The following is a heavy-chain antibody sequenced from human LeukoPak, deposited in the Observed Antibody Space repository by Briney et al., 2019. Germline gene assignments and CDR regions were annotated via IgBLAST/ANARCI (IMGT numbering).Heavy chain of an antibody. CDR2: IYYSGST. V-gene: IGHV4-59*01. CDR3: ARDRIVVVPAAGWYGMDV. D-gene: IGHD2-2*01. Sequence: TSETLSLTCTVSGGSISSYYWSWIRQPPGKGLEWIGYIYYSGSTNYNPSLKSRVTISVDTSKNQFSLKLSSVTAADTAVYYCARDRIVVVPAAGWYGMDVWGQGTTVTVSS. CDR1: GGSISSYY. J-gene: IGHJ6*02.